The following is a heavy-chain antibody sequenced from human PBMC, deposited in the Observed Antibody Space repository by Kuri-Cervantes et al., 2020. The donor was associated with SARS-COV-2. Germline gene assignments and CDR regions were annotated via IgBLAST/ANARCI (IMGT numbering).Heavy chain of an antibody. CDR1: VGTFSSYA. Sequence: ASVKVSCKASVGTFSSYAISWVRQAPGQGLEWMGWINPNSGGTNYAQKFQGRVTMTRDTSISTAYMELSRLRSDDTAVYYCARGSITIFGVVTSFDYWGQGTLVTVSS. J-gene: IGHJ4*02. D-gene: IGHD3-3*01. V-gene: IGHV1-2*02. CDR2: INPNSGGT. CDR3: ARGSITIFGVVTSFDY.